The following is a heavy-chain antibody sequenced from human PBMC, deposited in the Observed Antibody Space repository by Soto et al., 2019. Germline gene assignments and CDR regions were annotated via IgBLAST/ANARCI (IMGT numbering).Heavy chain of an antibody. Sequence: EVQLVESGGGLVQPGGSLRLSCAASGFTFSDHNFNWVRQAPGKGLEWVSYISYSGGTIHYADSVKGRFTISRDNAENSLYLQMNSLRAEDTALYYCARLSTNYCYYYMDVWGKGTPVTVSS. D-gene: IGHD4-17*01. CDR3: ARLSTNYCYYYMDV. V-gene: IGHV3-48*01. CDR1: GFTFSDHN. J-gene: IGHJ6*03. CDR2: ISYSGGTI.